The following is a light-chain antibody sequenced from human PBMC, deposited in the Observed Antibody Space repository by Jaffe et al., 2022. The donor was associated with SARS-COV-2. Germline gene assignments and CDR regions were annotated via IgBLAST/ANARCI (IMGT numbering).Light chain of an antibody. CDR3: QQYNFWPPT. V-gene: IGKV3-15*01. Sequence: EIVMTQSPATLSVSPGERATLSCRASQSVASNLAWYQQKPGQTPSLLISSTSTRASGFPARFSGSGSGTEFTLTISSLHSEDFALYYCQQYNFWPPTFGQGTKVEIK. CDR1: QSVASN. J-gene: IGKJ1*01. CDR2: STS.